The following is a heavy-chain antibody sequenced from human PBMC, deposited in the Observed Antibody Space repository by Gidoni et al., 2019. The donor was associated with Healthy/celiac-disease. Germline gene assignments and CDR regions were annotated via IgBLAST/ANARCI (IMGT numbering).Heavy chain of an antibody. V-gene: IGHV3-23*01. CDR1: GFTFSSYA. D-gene: IGHD6-6*01. J-gene: IGHJ4*02. Sequence: EVHLLESVVGLVPPGGSLSLSCSASGFTFSSYAMSWVRQAPGKGLEWVSAISGSGGSTYYAESVKGRFTISRDNAKNTLYLQMNSLRAEDTAVYYCAKAPYSSSPGGFLWGQGTLVTVSS. CDR2: ISGSGGST. CDR3: AKAPYSSSPGGFL.